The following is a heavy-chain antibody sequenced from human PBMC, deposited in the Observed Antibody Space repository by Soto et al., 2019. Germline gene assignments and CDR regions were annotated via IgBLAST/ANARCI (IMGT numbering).Heavy chain of an antibody. J-gene: IGHJ4*02. Sequence: QVQLVQSGAEMKKPGSSVKVSCKASGGTFSSYTITWVRQAPGQGLEWVGRIIPILDVANYAQKFQGRVTITADKSTSTAYMEASGLNSDDTAIYYCMTGDSGSWIDYWGQGTRITVSS. CDR3: MTGDSGSWIDY. D-gene: IGHD6-25*01. CDR2: IIPILDVA. CDR1: GGTFSSYT. V-gene: IGHV1-69*02.